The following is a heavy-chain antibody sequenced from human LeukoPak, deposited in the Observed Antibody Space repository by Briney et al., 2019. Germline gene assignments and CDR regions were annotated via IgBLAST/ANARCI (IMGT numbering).Heavy chain of an antibody. CDR2: INPNSGGT. V-gene: IGHV1-2*02. D-gene: IGHD3-10*01. J-gene: IGHJ5*02. Sequence: ASVKVSCKASGYTFTGYYMHWVRQAPGQGLEWMGWINPNSGGTNYAQKFQGRVTMTRDTSIGTAYMELSRLRSDDTAVYYCAREMHLEYYGSGRKSFDPWGQGTLVTVSS. CDR1: GYTFTGYY. CDR3: AREMHLEYYGSGRKSFDP.